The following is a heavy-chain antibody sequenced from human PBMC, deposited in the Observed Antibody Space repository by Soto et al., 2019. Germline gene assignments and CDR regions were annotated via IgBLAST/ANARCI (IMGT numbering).Heavy chain of an antibody. CDR3: ARVLRYFAWDYAFDI. CDR1: GFTFRTYG. Sequence: QVQLVESGGGVVQPGRSLRLSCAASGFTFRTYGMHWVRQAPGKGLEWVAVIWNDGSTKYYADSVKGRFTISRDDSRNQRYLQRNSLRAEDTVVYYCARVLRYFAWDYAFDIWGQGTMVTVSS. V-gene: IGHV3-33*01. D-gene: IGHD3-9*01. CDR2: IWNDGSTK. J-gene: IGHJ3*02.